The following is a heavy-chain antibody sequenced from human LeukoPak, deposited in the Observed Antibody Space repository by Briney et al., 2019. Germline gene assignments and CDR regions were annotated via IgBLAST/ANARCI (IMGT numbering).Heavy chain of an antibody. J-gene: IGHJ4*02. CDR2: IIPILGIA. Sequence: GASVKVSCKASGYTFTSYGISWVRQAPGQGLEWMGRIIPILGIANYAQKFQGRVTITADKSTSTAYMELSSLRSEDTAVYYCAREGFGYCSSTSCPGEYFDYWGQGTLVTVSS. D-gene: IGHD2-2*01. CDR1: GYTFTSYG. V-gene: IGHV1-69*04. CDR3: AREGFGYCSSTSCPGEYFDY.